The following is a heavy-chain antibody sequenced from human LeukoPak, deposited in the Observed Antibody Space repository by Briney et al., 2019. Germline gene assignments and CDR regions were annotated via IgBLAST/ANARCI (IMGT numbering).Heavy chain of an antibody. D-gene: IGHD3-10*01. Sequence: ASVQVSCKPSGYTFTSYYIHWLRQAPGQRFEWMGWSDPKSGATKYEHFQGRVTMTSDTSISTAYMELSRLTSDDTAVYYCARGNFYDNKGYSPELRYWGQGTLVTVSS. CDR3: ARGNFYDNKGYSPELRY. CDR2: SDPKSGAT. J-gene: IGHJ4*02. V-gene: IGHV1-2*02. CDR1: GYTFTSYY.